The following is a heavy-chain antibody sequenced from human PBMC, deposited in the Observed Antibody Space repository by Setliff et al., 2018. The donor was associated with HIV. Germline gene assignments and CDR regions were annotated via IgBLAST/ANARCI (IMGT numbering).Heavy chain of an antibody. CDR2: IFHSGST. V-gene: IGHV4-38-2*01. CDR3: VRYCSGGTCYDIDY. CDR1: GYSISSGYY. J-gene: IGHJ4*02. Sequence: SETLSLTCAVSGYSISSGYYWGWIRQPPGKGLECIGSIFHSGSTYYSPSLKSRVTISVDTSKNQSSLQLNSVTAADTAVYYCVRYCSGGTCYDIDYWGQGTVVTVSS. D-gene: IGHD2-15*01.